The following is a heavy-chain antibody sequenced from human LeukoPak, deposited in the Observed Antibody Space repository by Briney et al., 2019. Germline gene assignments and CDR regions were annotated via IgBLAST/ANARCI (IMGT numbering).Heavy chain of an antibody. D-gene: IGHD2-21*01. CDR3: ARHPSDWSWLTP. Sequence: SETLSLTCTVSGGSISNYYWSWIRQPPGKGLEWIGYIYYSGSTNYNPSLKSRVTISVDTSKNQFSLKLSSVTAADTAVYYCARHPSDWSWLTPWGQGTLVTVSS. V-gene: IGHV4-59*08. CDR2: IYYSGST. CDR1: GGSISNYY. J-gene: IGHJ5*02.